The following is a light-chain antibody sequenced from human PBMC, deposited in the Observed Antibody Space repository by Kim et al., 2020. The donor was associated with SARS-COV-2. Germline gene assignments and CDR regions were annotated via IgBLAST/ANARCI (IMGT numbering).Light chain of an antibody. J-gene: IGKJ4*01. Sequence: EIVLTQSPGTLSLSPGERATLSCRASQSVSNNFLAWYQHKPGQAPRLLIYGVSIRATDTPDRFSGSGSGTDFTLTISRLQPEDFVVYYCQQFATSLSFGGGTKLEIK. V-gene: IGKV3-20*01. CDR3: QQFATSLS. CDR2: GVS. CDR1: QSVSNNF.